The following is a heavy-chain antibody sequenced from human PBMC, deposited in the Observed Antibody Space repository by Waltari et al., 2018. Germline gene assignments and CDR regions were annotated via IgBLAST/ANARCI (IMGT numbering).Heavy chain of an antibody. J-gene: IGHJ4*02. V-gene: IGHV3-48*04. CDR2: ISSSSSTI. D-gene: IGHD1-1*01. CDR3: ARDMLPGTGSTDY. Sequence: EVQLVESGGGLVQPGGSLRLSCAASGFTFSSYSMNWVRQAPGKGLEWVSYISSSSSTIYYADSVKGRFTISRDNAKNSLYLQMNSLRAEDTAVYYCARDMLPGTGSTDYWGQGTLVTVSS. CDR1: GFTFSSYS.